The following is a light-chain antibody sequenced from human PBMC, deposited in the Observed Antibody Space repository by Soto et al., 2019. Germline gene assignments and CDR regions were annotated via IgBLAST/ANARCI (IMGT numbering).Light chain of an antibody. CDR3: QQSFSTPT. J-gene: IGKJ5*01. Sequence: DIQITQSPSSLSTSIGDRVTITCRASQRINIYLNWYRQKPGKAPELLIYSASNLQSGVPSRFSGSGSGTDFTLTISGLQPEDFATYYCQQSFSTPTFGQGTRLDIK. V-gene: IGKV1-39*01. CDR2: SAS. CDR1: QRINIY.